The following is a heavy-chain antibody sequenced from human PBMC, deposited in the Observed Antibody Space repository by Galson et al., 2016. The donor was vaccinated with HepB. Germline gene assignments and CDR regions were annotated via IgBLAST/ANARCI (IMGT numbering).Heavy chain of an antibody. Sequence: SLRLSCAASGFTFDNYTMNWLRQAPGKGLEWVSSVSHSSTYVYYADSVEGRFTISRDNAKNTLYLQMDSLRVEDSAVYYCARLDSHYDFWSAYFDASDIWGQGTMVTVSS. D-gene: IGHD3-3*01. CDR2: VSHSSTYV. CDR3: ARLDSHYDFWSAYFDASDI. J-gene: IGHJ3*02. CDR1: GFTFDNYT. V-gene: IGHV3-21*01.